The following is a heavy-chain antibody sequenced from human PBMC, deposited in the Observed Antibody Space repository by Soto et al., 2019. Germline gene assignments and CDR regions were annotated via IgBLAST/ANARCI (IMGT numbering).Heavy chain of an antibody. J-gene: IGHJ4*02. CDR1: GYTFTSYG. V-gene: IGHV1-18*01. CDR3: AGLGASIAAAGTLDY. CDR2: ISAYNGNT. D-gene: IGHD6-13*01. Sequence: QVQLVQSGAEVKKPGASVKVSCKASGYTFTSYGISWVRQAPGQGLEWMGWISAYNGNTNYAQKLQGRVTMTTDTPTGTANRELRTLRPDNTPVYYCAGLGASIAAAGTLDYWGQGTLVTVSS.